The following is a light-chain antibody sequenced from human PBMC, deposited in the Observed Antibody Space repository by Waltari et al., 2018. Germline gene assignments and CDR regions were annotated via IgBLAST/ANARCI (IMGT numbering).Light chain of an antibody. Sequence: DIQMTQSPSYLSASVGDRVTITCRASQNIATYLNWYQQKPGKAPQVLIYGASSLQSGVPSRFSGSGSGTDFILTITSLQPEYFATYYCQQSYSTPRTFGHGTKVDVK. V-gene: IGKV1-39*01. CDR1: QNIATY. CDR3: QQSYSTPRT. CDR2: GAS. J-gene: IGKJ1*01.